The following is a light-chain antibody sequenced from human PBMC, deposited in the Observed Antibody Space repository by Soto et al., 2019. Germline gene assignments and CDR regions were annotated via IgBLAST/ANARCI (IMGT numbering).Light chain of an antibody. V-gene: IGLV4-69*01. CDR3: QTWGSGTVV. CDR2: LNSDGSH. J-gene: IGLJ2*01. CDR1: SWHSSYA. Sequence: QSVLTQSPSASASLGASVKLTCTLSSWHSSYAIAWHQQQPEKGPRYLMKLNSDGSHSKGDGIPDRFSGSSSGAERYLTISSLQSEDEADYYCQTWGSGTVVFGGGTKVTVL.